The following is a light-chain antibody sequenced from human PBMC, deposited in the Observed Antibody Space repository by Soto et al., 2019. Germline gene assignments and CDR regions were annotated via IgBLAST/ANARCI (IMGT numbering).Light chain of an antibody. V-gene: IGKV1-5*03. Sequence: DLQMTQSPSTLSASLGDRVTITCRASQSISSWLAWYQQKPGKAPNLLIYKASDLQSGVPSRFSGSGSGTEFTLTITSLQPDDFATYYCQQYDSYSWTFGQGTKVEIK. CDR2: KAS. J-gene: IGKJ1*01. CDR1: QSISSW. CDR3: QQYDSYSWT.